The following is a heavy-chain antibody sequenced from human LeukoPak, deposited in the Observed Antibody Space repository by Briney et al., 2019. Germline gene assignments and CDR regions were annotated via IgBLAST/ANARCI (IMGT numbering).Heavy chain of an antibody. CDR3: AREPLGRYYGSGSYLSY. D-gene: IGHD3-10*01. CDR1: GGSISSSNW. J-gene: IGHJ4*02. Sequence: NASETLSLTCAVSGGSISSSNWWSWVRQPPGKGLEWIGELYHSGSTNYNPSLKSRVTISVDKSKNQFSLKLSSVTAADTAVYYCAREPLGRYYGSGSYLSYWGQGTLVTVSS. CDR2: LYHSGST. V-gene: IGHV4-4*02.